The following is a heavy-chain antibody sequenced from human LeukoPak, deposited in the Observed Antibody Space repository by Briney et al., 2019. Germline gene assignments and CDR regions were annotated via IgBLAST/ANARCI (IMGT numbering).Heavy chain of an antibody. D-gene: IGHD1-26*01. Sequence: ASVKVSCKASGYTFTNYGITWVRQAPGQGLQCMGWISTYNGNTNYAQNLQGRVTMTTDTSTTTAYMELRSLRFDDTAMYYCARTESGSYYQLGYWGQGTLVTVSS. J-gene: IGHJ4*02. V-gene: IGHV1-18*01. CDR1: GYTFTNYG. CDR3: ARTESGSYYQLGY. CDR2: ISTYNGNT.